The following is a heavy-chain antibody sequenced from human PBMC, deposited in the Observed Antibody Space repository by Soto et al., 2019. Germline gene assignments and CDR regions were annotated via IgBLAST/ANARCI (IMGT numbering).Heavy chain of an antibody. CDR3: ASRDPGTSVDY. CDR1: GGSFTSNNW. V-gene: IGHV4-4*02. Sequence: SETLSLTCAVSGGSFTSNNWWTWVRQPPGQGLEWIGEIYRTGSTNYNPSLKSRVTISLDKSENQFSLKVTSLTAADTAVYYCASRDPGTSVDYWGQGTWVTVSS. CDR2: IYRTGST. J-gene: IGHJ4*02. D-gene: IGHD1-7*01.